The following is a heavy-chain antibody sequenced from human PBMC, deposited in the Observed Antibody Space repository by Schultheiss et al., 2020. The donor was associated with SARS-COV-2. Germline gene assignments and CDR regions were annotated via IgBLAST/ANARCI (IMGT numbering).Heavy chain of an antibody. CDR3: AREGPDRDGYKKLYYYGMDV. Sequence: GGSLRLSCAASGFTFSSYSMNWVRQAPGKGLEWVSSISSSSSYIYYADSVKGRFTISRDNAKNSLYLQMNSLRAEDTAVYYCAREGPDRDGYKKLYYYGMDVWGQGTTVTVSS. CDR1: GFTFSSYS. CDR2: ISSSSSYI. V-gene: IGHV3-21*01. J-gene: IGHJ6*02. D-gene: IGHD5-24*01.